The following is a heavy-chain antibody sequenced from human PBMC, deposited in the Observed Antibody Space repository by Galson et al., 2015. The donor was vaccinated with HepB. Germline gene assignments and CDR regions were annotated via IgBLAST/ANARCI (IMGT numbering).Heavy chain of an antibody. CDR1: GFIFDDYG. J-gene: IGHJ3*02. CDR2: ISWNRGSL. Sequence: SLRLSCAASGFIFDDYGMHWVRQAPGKGLEWVSGISWNRGSLGYADSVKGRFIISRDNAKNSLYLQMNSLRAEDTALYYCAKDRVRSGWYYAIGAFDMWGQGTKVTVST. V-gene: IGHV3-9*01. D-gene: IGHD6-19*01. CDR3: AKDRVRSGWYYAIGAFDM.